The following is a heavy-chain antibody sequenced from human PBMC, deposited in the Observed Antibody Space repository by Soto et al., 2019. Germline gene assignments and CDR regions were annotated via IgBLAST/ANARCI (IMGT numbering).Heavy chain of an antibody. CDR3: ARVPDLDYCSRTSCLYYFDY. D-gene: IGHD2-2*01. CDR1: GFTFSRYV. CDR2: INSNGGNT. J-gene: IGHJ4*02. V-gene: IGHV3-23*01. Sequence: EVQLLESGGGLVQPGGSLRLSCVASGFTFSRYVMTWVRQAPGKGLEWVSTINSNGGNTYYTDSVKGRFTISRDNSKNSLYLQMNGLRAEDTAVYFCARVPDLDYCSRTSCLYYFDYWGQGALVTVSS.